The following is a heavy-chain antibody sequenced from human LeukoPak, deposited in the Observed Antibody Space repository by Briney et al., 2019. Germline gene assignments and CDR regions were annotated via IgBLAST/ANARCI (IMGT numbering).Heavy chain of an antibody. CDR3: ARGRYSSSWYPNF. V-gene: IGHV3-48*04. CDR2: ISSSSSTI. J-gene: IGHJ4*02. D-gene: IGHD6-13*01. Sequence: GGSLRLSCAASGFTFSSYSMNWVRQAPGKGLEWVSYISSSSSTIYYADSVKGRFTISRDNAKNSLYLQMNSLRAEDTAVYYCARGRYSSSWYPNFWGQGTLVTVSS. CDR1: GFTFSSYS.